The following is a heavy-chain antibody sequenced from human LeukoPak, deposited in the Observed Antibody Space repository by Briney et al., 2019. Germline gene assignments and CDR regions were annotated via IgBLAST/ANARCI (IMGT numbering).Heavy chain of an antibody. Sequence: GGSLRLSCAASESTFSSFAMSWVRQAPGKGLEWVSYIRGGGAGALYADSVKGRFTISRDNSKSTMYLQMNSLRVEDTAVYYCAKCAESYGNDAFDMWGPGTMVTVSS. V-gene: IGHV3-23*01. CDR2: IRGGGAGA. D-gene: IGHD3-16*01. CDR3: AKCAESYGNDAFDM. CDR1: ESTFSSFA. J-gene: IGHJ3*02.